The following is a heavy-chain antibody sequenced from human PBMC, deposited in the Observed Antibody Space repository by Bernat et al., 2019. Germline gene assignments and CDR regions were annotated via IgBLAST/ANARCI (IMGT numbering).Heavy chain of an antibody. V-gene: IGHV4-39*02. CDR3: ARDLVVHGSESDY. Sequence: QLQLQESGPGLVKPSETLSLTCTVSGGSISSSSYYWGWIRQPPGKGLEWIGSIYYSGSTYYNPSLKSRVTISVDTSKNQFSLKLSSVTAADTAVYYCARDLVVHGSESDYWGQGTLVTVSS. D-gene: IGHD3-10*01. CDR2: IYYSGST. J-gene: IGHJ4*02. CDR1: GGSISSSSYY.